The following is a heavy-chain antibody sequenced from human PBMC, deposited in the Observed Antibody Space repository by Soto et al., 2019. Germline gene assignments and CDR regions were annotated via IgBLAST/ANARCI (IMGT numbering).Heavy chain of an antibody. CDR1: GGSISSYY. J-gene: IGHJ4*02. CDR3: AKFSNNFDY. V-gene: IGHV4-59*01. Sequence: PSETLSLTCTVSGGSISSYYWSWIRRPPGKGLEWIGYVYYSGITNYNPSLKSRVTISVDTSKNQFSLKLTSVTAADTAVYYCAKFSNNFDYWGQGTLVTVSS. D-gene: IGHD4-4*01. CDR2: VYYSGIT.